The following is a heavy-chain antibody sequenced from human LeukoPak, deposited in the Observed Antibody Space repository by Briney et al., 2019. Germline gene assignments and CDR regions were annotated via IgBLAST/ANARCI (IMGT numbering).Heavy chain of an antibody. CDR1: GFILSSYS. CDR3: ARDMSEYYNSSGYRVF. J-gene: IGHJ4*02. V-gene: IGHV3-21*01. Sequence: GGSLRLSCAASGFILSSYSMNWVRQAPGKGLEWVSSISGSSSYIYYADSVKGRFTISRDNAKKSLYLQMNSLRAEDTAVYYCARDMSEYYNSSGYRVFWGQGTLVTVSS. CDR2: ISGSSSYI. D-gene: IGHD3-22*01.